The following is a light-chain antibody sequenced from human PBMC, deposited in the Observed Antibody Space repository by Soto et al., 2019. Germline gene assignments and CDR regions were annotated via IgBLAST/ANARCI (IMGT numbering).Light chain of an antibody. V-gene: IGLV1-44*01. Sequence: QSVLTQPASLSGSPGQSITISCTGTSSDIGAYDYVSWFQQHPGKAPKLLIYSKXXXXSGVTDRFSGSKSGTSASLAISGLQSEDEADYYCAAWDDSLNGYVFGTGTKVTVL. CDR2: SKX. CDR3: AAWDDSLNGYV. J-gene: IGLJ1*01. CDR1: SSDIGAYDY.